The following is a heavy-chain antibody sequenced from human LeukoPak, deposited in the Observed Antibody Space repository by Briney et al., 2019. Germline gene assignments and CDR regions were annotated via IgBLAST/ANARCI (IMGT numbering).Heavy chain of an antibody. D-gene: IGHD2-2*01. CDR2: IYYSGST. Sequence: SETLSLTCTVSGGSISTYYWSWIRQPPGKGLEWIGYIYYSGSTNYNPSLKNRVTISVDTSKNQFSLKLSSVTAADTAVYYCARAVIVVVPAAMPWYNWFDPWGQGTLVTVSS. V-gene: IGHV4-59*01. J-gene: IGHJ5*02. CDR3: ARAVIVVVPAAMPWYNWFDP. CDR1: GGSISTYY.